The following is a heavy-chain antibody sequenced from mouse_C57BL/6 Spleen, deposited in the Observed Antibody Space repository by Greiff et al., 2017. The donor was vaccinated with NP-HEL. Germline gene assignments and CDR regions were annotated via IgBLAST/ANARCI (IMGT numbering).Heavy chain of an antibody. V-gene: IGHV1-63*01. Sequence: QVQLQQSGPELVKPGASVKMSCKASGYTFTNYWIGWAKQRPGHGLEWIGDIYPGGGYTNYNEKFKGKATLTADKSSSTAYMQFSSLTSEDSAIYYCARRGTTEGFAYWGQGTLVTVSA. D-gene: IGHD3-3*01. CDR3: ARRGTTEGFAY. CDR2: IYPGGGYT. J-gene: IGHJ3*01. CDR1: GYTFTNYW.